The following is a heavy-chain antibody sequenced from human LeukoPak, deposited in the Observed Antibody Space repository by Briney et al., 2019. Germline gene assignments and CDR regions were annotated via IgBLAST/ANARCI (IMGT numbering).Heavy chain of an antibody. V-gene: IGHV4-31*03. CDR2: IYYSGTT. CDR3: AREDYYDSSGYLDY. CDR1: GGSISSSGYY. J-gene: IGHJ4*02. Sequence: SETLSLTCTVSGGSISSSGYYWSWLRQHPGKGLEWIGYIYYSGTTYYNPSLKSRATISVDTSKNQFSLKLFSVTAADTAVYYCAREDYYDSSGYLDYWGQGTLVTVSS. D-gene: IGHD3-22*01.